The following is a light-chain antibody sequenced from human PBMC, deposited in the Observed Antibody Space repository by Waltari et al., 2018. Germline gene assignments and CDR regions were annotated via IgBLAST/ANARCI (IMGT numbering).Light chain of an antibody. CDR2: DAS. V-gene: IGKV1-33*01. CDR3: QQYDNLPGT. CDR1: QDISNY. J-gene: IGKJ4*01. Sequence: DIQMTQSQSSLSASVGDRVTITCQARQDISNYLNWYQQKPGKAPKLLIYDASNLETGVPSRFSGSGSGTDFTFTISSLQPEDIATYYCQQYDNLPGTFGGGTKVEIK.